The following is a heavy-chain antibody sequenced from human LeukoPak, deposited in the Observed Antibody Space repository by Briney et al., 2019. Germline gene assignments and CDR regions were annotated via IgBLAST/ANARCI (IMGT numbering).Heavy chain of an antibody. V-gene: IGHV3-23*01. D-gene: IGHD3/OR15-3a*01. CDR1: GFIFNNYG. J-gene: IGHJ4*02. CDR3: VKARGAGSHKDWYFDY. Sequence: GGSLRLSCSASGFIFNNYGMIWVRQAPGKGLEWVSGLSGSGGSVRYADSVKGRFTIFRDNPKNTLYLQMNSLRAEDTAIYYCVKARGAGSHKDWYFDYWGQGTLVTVSS. CDR2: LSGSGGSV.